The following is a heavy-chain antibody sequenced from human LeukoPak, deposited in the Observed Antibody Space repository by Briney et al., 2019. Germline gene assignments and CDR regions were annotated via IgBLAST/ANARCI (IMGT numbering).Heavy chain of an antibody. CDR2: ISAYNGNT. J-gene: IGHJ4*02. Sequence: GASVKVSCKASGYTFTSYGISWVRQAPGQGLEWMGWISAYNGNTNYAQKFQGRVTMTRDTSISTAYMELSRLRSDDTAVYYCARAVLRGYCSSTSCYPPGYWGQGTLVTVSS. CDR3: ARAVLRGYCSSTSCYPPGY. V-gene: IGHV1-18*01. CDR1: GYTFTSYG. D-gene: IGHD2-2*03.